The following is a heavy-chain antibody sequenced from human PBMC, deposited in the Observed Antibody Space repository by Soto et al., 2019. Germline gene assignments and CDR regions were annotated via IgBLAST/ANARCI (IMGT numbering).Heavy chain of an antibody. CDR3: ARVEVSYYYYGMDV. CDR2: IYSGGST. J-gene: IGHJ6*02. V-gene: IGHV3-53*01. CDR1: GFTVSSNY. Sequence: GGSLRLSCAASGFTVSSNYMSWVRQAPGKGLEWVSVIYSGGSTYYADSVKGRFTISRDNSKNTLYLQMNSLRAEDTAVYYCARVEVSYYYYGMDVWGQGTTVTVSS.